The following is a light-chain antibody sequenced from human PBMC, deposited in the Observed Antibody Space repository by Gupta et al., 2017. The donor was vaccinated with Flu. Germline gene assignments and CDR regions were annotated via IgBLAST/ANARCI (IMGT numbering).Light chain of an antibody. CDR3: QRDGTSPQN. J-gene: IGKJ2*01. V-gene: IGKV3-20*01. Sequence: ETVSTQSPGTLSLSPAEIATLSCRASQSVSSSYLDWYQQKPGQAPRLLIYAASSRATGIPDRFSGSGSGTDLTLTVSILDPEDFAVYYCQRDGTSPQNFGQGTKMEIK. CDR1: QSVSSSY. CDR2: AAS.